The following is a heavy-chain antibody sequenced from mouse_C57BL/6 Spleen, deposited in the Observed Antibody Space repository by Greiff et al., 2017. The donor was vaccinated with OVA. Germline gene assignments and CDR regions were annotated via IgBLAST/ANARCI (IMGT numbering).Heavy chain of an antibody. V-gene: IGHV5-4*01. J-gene: IGHJ1*03. D-gene: IGHD2-1*01. Sequence: EVKVEESGGGLVKPGGSLKLSCAASGFTFSSYAMSWVRQTPEKRLEWVATISDGGSYTYYPDNVKGRFTISRDNAKNNLYLQMSHLKSEDTAMYYGARDRAYYGNYDWYFDVWGTGTTVTVSS. CDR3: ARDRAYYGNYDWYFDV. CDR2: ISDGGSYT. CDR1: GFTFSSYA.